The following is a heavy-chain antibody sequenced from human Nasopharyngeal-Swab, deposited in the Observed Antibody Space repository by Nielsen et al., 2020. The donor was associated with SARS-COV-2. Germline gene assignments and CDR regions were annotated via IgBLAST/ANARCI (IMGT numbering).Heavy chain of an antibody. D-gene: IGHD3/OR15-3a*01. Sequence: SETLSLTCAISGGSISSYYWSWIRQPPGKGLEWIGCIHYGGSTYYNPSLKSRVTMAVDTSNNQFSLKVTSVTAADTAVYYCARDQRGGDFWTRHYYNGMDVWGQGTTVTVSS. CDR3: ARDQRGGDFWTRHYYNGMDV. CDR1: GGSISSYY. CDR2: IHYGGST. V-gene: IGHV4-59*13. J-gene: IGHJ6*02.